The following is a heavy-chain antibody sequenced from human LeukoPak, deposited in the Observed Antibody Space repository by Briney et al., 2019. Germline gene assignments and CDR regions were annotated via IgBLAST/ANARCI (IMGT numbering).Heavy chain of an antibody. J-gene: IGHJ4*02. V-gene: IGHV3-23*01. D-gene: IGHD5-18*01. CDR3: AKEGYGDFDY. Sequence: PGGALRLSCAASVFTFSSYAMSWVRQAPGKGLEWVSAISCSGGSTYYADSVKGRFTISRDNSKNTLYLQMNSLRAEDTAVYYCAKEGYGDFDYWGQGTLVTVSS. CDR2: ISCSGGST. CDR1: VFTFSSYA.